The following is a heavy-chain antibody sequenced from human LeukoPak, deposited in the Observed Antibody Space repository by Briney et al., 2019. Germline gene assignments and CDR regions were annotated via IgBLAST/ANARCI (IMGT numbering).Heavy chain of an antibody. Sequence: PGGSLRLSCAASGFTFSSYSMNWVRQAPGKGLEWVSSIISSSSYIYYAAPVKGRFTIYRDNAKNSLYLQMNSLRAEDTAVYYCARGNEIYDSSGYYYPDAFDIWGQGTMVTVSS. D-gene: IGHD3-22*01. CDR2: IISSSSYI. J-gene: IGHJ3*02. CDR3: ARGNEIYDSSGYYYPDAFDI. V-gene: IGHV3-21*01. CDR1: GFTFSSYS.